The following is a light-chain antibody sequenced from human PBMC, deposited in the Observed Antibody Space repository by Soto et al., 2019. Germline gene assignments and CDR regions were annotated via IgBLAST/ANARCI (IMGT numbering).Light chain of an antibody. CDR2: EVS. CDR3: NSYTASSTLLYV. Sequence: QSVLTQPASVSGSPGQSITISCTGTSSDVGVYNYVSWYQQHPGKAPKLMIYEVSNRPSGVSNRFSGSKSGNTASLTISGLQPEDEADNYCNSYTASSTLLYVFGTGTKLTVL. CDR1: SSDVGVYNY. V-gene: IGLV2-14*01. J-gene: IGLJ1*01.